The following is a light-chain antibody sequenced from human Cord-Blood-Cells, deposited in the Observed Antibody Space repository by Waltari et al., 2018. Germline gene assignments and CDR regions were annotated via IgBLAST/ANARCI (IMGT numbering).Light chain of an antibody. CDR2: AAS. CDR3: QQSYSTLT. V-gene: IGKV1-39*01. J-gene: IGKJ3*01. Sequence: DIQMTQSPSSLSASVGDRVTITCRASQSISSYLNWYQQKPGKAPKLLIYAASSLQSGVPSRCSGSGSGTDFTLTISSLQPEEFATYYCQQSYSTLTFGPGTKVDIK. CDR1: QSISSY.